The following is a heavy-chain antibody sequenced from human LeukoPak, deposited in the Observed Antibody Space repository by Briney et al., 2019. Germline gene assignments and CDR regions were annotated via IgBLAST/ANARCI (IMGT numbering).Heavy chain of an antibody. Sequence: GGSLRLSCAASGFTVSSNYMSWVRQAPGKGLEWVSVIYSGGSTYYADSVKGRFTISRDNSKNTLYLQMNSLRAEDTAVYYCARDLGAVAGNWFDPWGQGTLVTVSS. CDR2: IYSGGST. CDR1: GFTVSSNY. J-gene: IGHJ5*02. D-gene: IGHD6-19*01. CDR3: ARDLGAVAGNWFDP. V-gene: IGHV3-53*01.